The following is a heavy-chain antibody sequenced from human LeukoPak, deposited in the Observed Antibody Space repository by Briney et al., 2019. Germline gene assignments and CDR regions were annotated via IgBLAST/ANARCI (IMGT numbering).Heavy chain of an antibody. V-gene: IGHV3-21*01. CDR2: ISSSSSYI. Sequence: GGSLRLSCAASGFTFSSYSMNWVRQAPGKGLEWVSSISSSSSYIYYADSVKGRFTISRDNAKNSLYLQMNSLRAEDTAVYYCARAVSDIVVVVAAPLFDYWGQGTLVTVSS. J-gene: IGHJ4*02. CDR1: GFTFSSYS. D-gene: IGHD2-15*01. CDR3: ARAVSDIVVVVAAPLFDY.